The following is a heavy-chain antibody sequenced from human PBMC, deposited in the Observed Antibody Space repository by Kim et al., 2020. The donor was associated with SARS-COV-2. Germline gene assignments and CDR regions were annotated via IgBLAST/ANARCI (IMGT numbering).Heavy chain of an antibody. CDR3: ARHGPYYDSSGYYADAFDI. CDR1: GGSISSSSYY. Sequence: SETLSLTCTVSGGSISSSSYYWGWIRQPPGKGLEWIGSIYYSGSTYYNPSLKSRVTISVDTSKNQFSLKLSSVTAADTAVYYCARHGPYYDSSGYYADAFDIWGQGTMVTVSS. CDR2: IYYSGST. V-gene: IGHV4-39*01. D-gene: IGHD3-22*01. J-gene: IGHJ3*02.